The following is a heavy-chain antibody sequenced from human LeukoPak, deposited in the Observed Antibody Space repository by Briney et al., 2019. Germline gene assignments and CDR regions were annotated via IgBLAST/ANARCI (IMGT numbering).Heavy chain of an antibody. CDR2: ISGDGGST. CDR3: SKDVWLGRGAFDI. CDR1: GFTFSSYA. V-gene: IGHV3-23*01. J-gene: IGHJ3*02. D-gene: IGHD5-12*01. Sequence: GGSLRLSCAASGFTFSSYAMSWVRQAPGTGLEWVSFISGDGGSTYYADSVKGRFTISRDNSKNTLYLQMNSLRAEDTAVYYCSKDVWLGRGAFDIWGHGTMVTVSS.